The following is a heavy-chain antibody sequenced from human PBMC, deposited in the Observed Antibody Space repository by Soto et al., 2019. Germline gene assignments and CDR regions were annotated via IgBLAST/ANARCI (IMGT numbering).Heavy chain of an antibody. D-gene: IGHD2-2*01. CDR3: ARGGYCSRTSCYLFD. J-gene: IGHJ4*02. Sequence: PSETLSLTCTVSGGSISSYYWSWIRQPPGKGLECIAYIYYSGSTNYTPPLKSRVTISVDTSKNQFSLKLSSVTAADTAVYYCARGGYCSRTSCYLFDWGQGTLVTVSS. V-gene: IGHV4-59*01. CDR2: IYYSGST. CDR1: GGSISSYY.